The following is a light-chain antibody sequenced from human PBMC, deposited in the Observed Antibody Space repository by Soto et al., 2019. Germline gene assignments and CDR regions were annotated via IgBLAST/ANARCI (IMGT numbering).Light chain of an antibody. Sequence: EIVLTQSPCTLSLSPGERATLSCRASQSVSSSSLAWYQQKRGQAPRLLIHDASSRATGIPDRFSGSGSGTDFTLTISRLEPEDFAVYYCQQYGSSGKFGQGTKVDIK. V-gene: IGKV3-20*01. CDR1: QSVSSSS. CDR3: QQYGSSGK. CDR2: DAS. J-gene: IGKJ1*01.